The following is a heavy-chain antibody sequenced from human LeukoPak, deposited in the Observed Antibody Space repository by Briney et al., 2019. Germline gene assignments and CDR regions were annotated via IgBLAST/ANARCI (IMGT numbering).Heavy chain of an antibody. D-gene: IGHD3-9*01. CDR3: AKDRGRYFDWLYDF. J-gene: IGHJ4*02. CDR2: ISGNGGST. CDR1: GFNFSSYA. V-gene: IGHV3-23*01. Sequence: GGSLRLSCAASGFNFSSYAMTWVRQAPGKGLEWVSGISGNGGSTYYADSVKGRFTISRDNSKNTLYLLMNSLRAEDTAAYYCAKDRGRYFDWLYDFWGQGTLVTVSS.